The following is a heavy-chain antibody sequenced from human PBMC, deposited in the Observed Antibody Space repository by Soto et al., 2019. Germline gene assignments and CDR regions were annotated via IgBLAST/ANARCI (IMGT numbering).Heavy chain of an antibody. CDR3: AKDRYSSSSYYFDY. D-gene: IGHD2-2*01. Sequence: EVHLLESGGGLVQPGGSLRLSCEASGFTFSSYAMSWVRQAPGKGLVWVSAIGGGGGSTNYADSVKGRFSISRDNSENTLYLQMNSRRAEDTAIYYCAKDRYSSSSYYFDYWGQGILVTVSS. CDR1: GFTFSSYA. CDR2: IGGGGGST. V-gene: IGHV3-23*01. J-gene: IGHJ4*02.